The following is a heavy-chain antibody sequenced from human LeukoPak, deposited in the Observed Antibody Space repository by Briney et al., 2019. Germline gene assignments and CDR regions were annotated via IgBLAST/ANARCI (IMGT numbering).Heavy chain of an antibody. Sequence: PSETLSLTCTVSGGSISSYYWSWIRQPPGKGLEWIGYIYYSGSTNYNPSLKSRVTISVDTSKNQLSLKLSSVTAADTAVYYCARDSTHYYYGMDVWGQGTTVTVSS. CDR3: ARDSTHYYYGMDV. V-gene: IGHV4-59*01. J-gene: IGHJ6*02. CDR1: GGSISSYY. CDR2: IYYSGST.